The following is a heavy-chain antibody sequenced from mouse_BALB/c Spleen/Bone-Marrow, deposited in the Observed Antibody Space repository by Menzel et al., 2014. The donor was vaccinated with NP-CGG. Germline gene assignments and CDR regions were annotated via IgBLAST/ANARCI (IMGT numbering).Heavy chain of an antibody. CDR2: ISPGNGDI. CDR1: GYTFTGHA. V-gene: IGHV1S53*02. Sequence: VKLVESDAELVKPGASVKISCKASGYTFTGHAIHWVKQKPEQGLEWIGYISPGNGDIKYNEKFKGKATLTADKSSSTAYMQLSGLTSEDSAVYICRRSVGNPFDHWGQGTTLTVSS. J-gene: IGHJ2*01. CDR3: RRSVGNPFDH. D-gene: IGHD2-1*01.